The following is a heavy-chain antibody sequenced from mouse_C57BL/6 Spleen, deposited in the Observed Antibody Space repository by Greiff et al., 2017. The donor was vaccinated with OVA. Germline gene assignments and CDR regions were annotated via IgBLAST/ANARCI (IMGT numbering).Heavy chain of an antibody. Sequence: QVQLQQSGPGLVQPSQSLSITCTVSGFSLTSYGVHWVRQSPGKGLEWLGVIWSGGSTDYNAAFISRLSISKDNSKSQVFFKMNSLQADDTAIYYCARKLTGTGYYYAMGYWGQGTSVTVSS. J-gene: IGHJ4*01. V-gene: IGHV2-2*01. CDR2: IWSGGST. D-gene: IGHD4-1*01. CDR1: GFSLTSYG. CDR3: ARKLTGTGYYYAMGY.